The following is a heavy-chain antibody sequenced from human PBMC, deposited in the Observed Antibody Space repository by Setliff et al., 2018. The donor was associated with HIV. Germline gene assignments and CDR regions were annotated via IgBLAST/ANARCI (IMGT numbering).Heavy chain of an antibody. CDR1: GGSLNSTTWE. Sequence: PSETLSLTCSVSGGSLNSTTWEWGWIRQPPGKGLEWIGSIYYSGSTDYNPSLKSRVTISVDTSENQFSLKLSSVTAADTAVYYCATRNTLRYFEWLNYYYYYMDVWGKGTTVTVSS. J-gene: IGHJ6*03. CDR2: IYYSGST. CDR3: ATRNTLRYFEWLNYYYYYMDV. D-gene: IGHD3-9*01. V-gene: IGHV4-39*01.